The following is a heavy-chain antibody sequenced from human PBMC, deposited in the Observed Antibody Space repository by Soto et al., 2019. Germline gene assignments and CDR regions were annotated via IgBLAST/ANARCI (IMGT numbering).Heavy chain of an antibody. J-gene: IGHJ4*02. CDR1: GGSFSNYY. CDR2: INHSGGT. CDR3: ARDKITGLFDY. V-gene: IGHV4-34*01. Sequence: PSETLSLTCAVYGGSFSNYYCTWIRQPPGKGLEWIGEINHSGGTNYNPSLKSRVTISVDTSKNQFSLKLTSVTAADTAVYYCARDKITGLFDYWGQGTLVTVSS. D-gene: IGHD2-8*02.